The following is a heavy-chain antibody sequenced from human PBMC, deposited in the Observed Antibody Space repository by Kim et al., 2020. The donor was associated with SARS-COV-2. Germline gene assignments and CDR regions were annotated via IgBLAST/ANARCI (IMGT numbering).Heavy chain of an antibody. V-gene: IGHV1-2*02. CDR3: ARGQNWKGWENWFDP. D-gene: IGHD1-1*01. J-gene: IGHJ5*02. Sequence: ASVKVSCKASGYTFIDYYIHWVRQAPGQGLEWMGWINPTTGVTNSAQKFQDRVTMTRDTYITTAYMEMSGLRSEDTAVYYCARGQNWKGWENWFDPWGQG. CDR1: GYTFIDYY. CDR2: INPTTGVT.